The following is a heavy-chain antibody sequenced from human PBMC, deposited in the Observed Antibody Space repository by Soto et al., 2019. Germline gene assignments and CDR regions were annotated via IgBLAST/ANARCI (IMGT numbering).Heavy chain of an antibody. Sequence: PVESLKISCAASGFSFRDYFMSWLRQAPGKGLEWVSYIGGGGDGIDYADSVKGRFTISRDNSKNTLYLQMNSLRAEDTAVYYCAGPGYSSQDYWGQGALVTVSS. J-gene: IGHJ4*02. CDR3: AGPGYSSQDY. CDR1: GFSFRDYF. D-gene: IGHD5-18*01. V-gene: IGHV3-23*01. CDR2: IGGGGDGI.